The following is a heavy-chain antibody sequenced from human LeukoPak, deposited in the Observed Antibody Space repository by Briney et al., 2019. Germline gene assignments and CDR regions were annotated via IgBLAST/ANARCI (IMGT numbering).Heavy chain of an antibody. J-gene: IGHJ4*02. CDR2: INHSGST. CDR3: ARDLYSYDAGFDY. Sequence: GSLRLSCAASGFTFSDYYMSWIRQPPGKGLEWIGEINHSGSTNYNPSLKSRVTISVDTSKNQFSLKLSSVTAADTAVYYCARDLYSYDAGFDYWGQGTLVTVSS. V-gene: IGHV4-34*01. D-gene: IGHD5-18*01. CDR1: GFTFSDYY.